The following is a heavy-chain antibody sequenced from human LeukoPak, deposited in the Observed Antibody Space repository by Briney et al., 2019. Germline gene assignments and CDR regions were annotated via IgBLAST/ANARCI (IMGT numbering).Heavy chain of an antibody. J-gene: IGHJ4*02. Sequence: SETLSLTCTVSGGSISSSSYYWGWIRQPSGKGLEWIGSIYYSGSTYYNPSLKSRVTISVDTSKNQFSLKLNSVTAADTAVYYCARAGYGDSDFDYWGQGTLVTVSS. V-gene: IGHV4-39*07. CDR3: ARAGYGDSDFDY. D-gene: IGHD4-17*01. CDR1: GGSISSSSYY. CDR2: IYYSGST.